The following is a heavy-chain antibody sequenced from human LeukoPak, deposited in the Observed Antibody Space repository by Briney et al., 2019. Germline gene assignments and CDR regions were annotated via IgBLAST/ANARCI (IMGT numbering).Heavy chain of an antibody. CDR3: AKDISNWNSRHFDY. CDR2: ISYDGSNK. J-gene: IGHJ4*02. Sequence: GRSLRLSCAASGFTFSSYGMHWVRQAPGKGLEWVAVISYDGSNKYYADSVKGRFTISRDNSKNTLYLQMNSLRAEDTAVYYCAKDISNWNSRHFDYWGQGTLVTVSS. D-gene: IGHD1-7*01. V-gene: IGHV3-30*18. CDR1: GFTFSSYG.